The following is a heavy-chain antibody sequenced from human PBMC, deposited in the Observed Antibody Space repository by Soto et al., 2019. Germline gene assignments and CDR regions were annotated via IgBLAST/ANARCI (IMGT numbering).Heavy chain of an antibody. CDR3: ARPAGPGDVVVGYGMDV. CDR2: ISSSSSYT. J-gene: IGHJ6*02. Sequence: QVQLVESGGGLVKPGGSLRLSCAASGFTFSDYYMSWIRQAPGKGLEWVSYISSSSSYTNYADSVKGRFTISRDNAKNSLYLQMNSLRAEDTAVYYCARPAGPGDVVVGYGMDVWGQGTTVTVSS. V-gene: IGHV3-11*05. D-gene: IGHD2-15*01. CDR1: GFTFSDYY.